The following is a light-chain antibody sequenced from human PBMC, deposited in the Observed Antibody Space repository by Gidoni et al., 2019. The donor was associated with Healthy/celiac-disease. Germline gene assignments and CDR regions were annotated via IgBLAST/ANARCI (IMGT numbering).Light chain of an antibody. CDR1: SSYVGGYNY. Sequence: QSALTQPASVSGSPGQSITISCTGTSSYVGGYNYVSWYQQHPAKAPKLMIYEVSNRPSGVSNRFSGSKSGNTASLTISGLQAEDEADYYCSSYTSSSTLVFGGGTKLTVL. J-gene: IGLJ3*02. CDR3: SSYTSSSTLV. V-gene: IGLV2-14*01. CDR2: EVS.